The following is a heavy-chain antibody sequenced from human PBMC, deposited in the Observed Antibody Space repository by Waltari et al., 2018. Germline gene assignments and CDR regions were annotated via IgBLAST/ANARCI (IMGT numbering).Heavy chain of an antibody. D-gene: IGHD6-25*01. CDR2: VNSTGTS. CDR1: GFVVSGTF. CDR3: VREAYLAAGFDF. Sequence: EVQLVETGGGFIQPGGSLRVSCAASGFVVSGTFMNWVRQAPGKGREWVSLVNSTGTSSYADAVKGRFTISRDTTKNTLCLQMNSLRVEDTAMYYCVREAYLAAGFDFWGQGTPVTVSS. J-gene: IGHJ4*02. V-gene: IGHV3-53*02.